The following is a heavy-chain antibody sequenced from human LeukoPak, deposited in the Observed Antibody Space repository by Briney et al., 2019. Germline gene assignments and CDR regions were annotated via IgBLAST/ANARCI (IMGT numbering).Heavy chain of an antibody. V-gene: IGHV3-7*01. CDR2: IKQDGSEK. D-gene: IGHD3-3*01. J-gene: IGHJ6*03. CDR3: ARVGYDFWSERYYYYYYMDV. CDR1: GFTFSSYW. Sequence: GGSLRLSCAASGFTFSSYWMSWVRQAPGKGPEWVANIKQDGSEKYYVDSVKGRFTISRDNAKNSLYLQMNSLRAEDTAVYYCARVGYDFWSERYYYYYYMDVWGKGTTVTVSS.